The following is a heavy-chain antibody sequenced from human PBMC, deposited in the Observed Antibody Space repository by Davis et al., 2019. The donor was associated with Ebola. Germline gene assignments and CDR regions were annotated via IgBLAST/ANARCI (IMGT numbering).Heavy chain of an antibody. V-gene: IGHV3-7*03. J-gene: IGHJ5*02. D-gene: IGHD6-6*01. CDR2: IKQDGSEK. CDR1: GFTFSSYW. CDR3: ARDGEYSSSSEGWFDP. Sequence: GESLKISCAASGFTFSSYWMSWVRQAPGKGLEWVANIKQDGSEKYYVDSVKGRFTISRDNAKNSLYLQMNSLRAEDTAVYYCARDGEYSSSSEGWFDPWGQGTLVTVSS.